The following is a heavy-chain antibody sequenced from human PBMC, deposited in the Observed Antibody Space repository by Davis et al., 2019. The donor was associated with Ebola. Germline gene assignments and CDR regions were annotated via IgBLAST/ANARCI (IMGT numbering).Heavy chain of an antibody. J-gene: IGHJ3*02. CDR3: AKDTANIWFDI. CDR2: LGTSADT. Sequence: GGSLRLSCAAYGFIFSNYVMSWVRQAPGKGLEWVSTLGTSADTYYAGSVKGRFTISRDNSKNTLYLQMNGLRVEDTAIYYCAKDTANIWFDIWGQGTMVTVSS. V-gene: IGHV3-23*01. D-gene: IGHD2-21*02. CDR1: GFIFSNYV.